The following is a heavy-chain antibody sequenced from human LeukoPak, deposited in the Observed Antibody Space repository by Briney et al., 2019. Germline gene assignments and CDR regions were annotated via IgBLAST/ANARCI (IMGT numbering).Heavy chain of an antibody. CDR3: ARGDSRGDYYYYYMDV. D-gene: IGHD2-21*02. V-gene: IGHV1-2*06. J-gene: IGHJ6*03. CDR2: INPNSGGT. CDR1: GYTFTGYY. Sequence: ASVKVSCKASGYTFTGYYMHWVRQAPGQGLEWMGRINPNSGGTNYAQKFQGRVTMTRDTSISTAYMELSRLRSVDTAVYYCARGDSRGDYYYYYMDVWGKGTTVTVSS.